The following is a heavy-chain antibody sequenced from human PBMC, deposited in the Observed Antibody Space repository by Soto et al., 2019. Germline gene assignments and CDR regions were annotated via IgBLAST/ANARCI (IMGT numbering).Heavy chain of an antibody. CDR3: ARGRYSYETIYYKFYYSALDV. D-gene: IGHD3-10*01. J-gene: IGHJ6*02. CDR1: GGSIRGYY. Sequence: SETLSLTCGVYGGSIRGYYWSWIRQSPGKGLEWIGDINDNGGTNYNPSLKSRVTTSLDTSKKQVSLMVSSVTAADTAVYYCARGRYSYETIYYKFYYSALDVWGQGTTVTVSS. CDR2: INDNGGT. V-gene: IGHV4-34*01.